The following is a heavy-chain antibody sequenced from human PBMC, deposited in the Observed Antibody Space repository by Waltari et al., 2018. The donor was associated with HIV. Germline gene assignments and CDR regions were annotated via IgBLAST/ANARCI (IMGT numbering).Heavy chain of an antibody. Sequence: QVQLQESGPGLVKPSETLSLTCAVSGYSISSSFYWVWIRQVPGKGREWIGGIYHRGNTVYSPSLKSRVTMSVETSKNQFSLKLGSGTAADTAMDYWARGGRYSRSLAELDFWGQGTLVTVSS. CDR1: GYSISSSFY. D-gene: IGHD6-6*01. V-gene: IGHV4-38-2*01. CDR2: IYHRGNT. CDR3: ARGGRYSRSLAELDF. J-gene: IGHJ4*02.